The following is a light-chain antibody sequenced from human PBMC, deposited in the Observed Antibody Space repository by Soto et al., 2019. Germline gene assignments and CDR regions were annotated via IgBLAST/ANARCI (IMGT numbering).Light chain of an antibody. CDR1: QTVSNF. V-gene: IGKV3-11*01. J-gene: IGKJ4*01. Sequence: EIVLTQSPATPSLSPGEGATLSCRASQTVSNFLAWYQQKPGQAPRLLIYDASKRATGIPARFSGSGSGTDFTLTISSLEPEDFAVYYCQQRYNWPLTFGGGTKVDIK. CDR2: DAS. CDR3: QQRYNWPLT.